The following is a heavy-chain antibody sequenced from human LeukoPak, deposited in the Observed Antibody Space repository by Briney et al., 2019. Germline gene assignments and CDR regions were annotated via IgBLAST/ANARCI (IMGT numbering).Heavy chain of an antibody. Sequence: SETLSLTCTVSGGSISSGYYWGWIRQPPGKGLEWIGSIYHSGSTYYNPSLKSRVTISVDTSKNQFSLKLSSVTAADTAVYYCARDSIVGATKVDAFDIWGQGTMVTVSS. V-gene: IGHV4-38-2*02. CDR1: GGSISSGYY. D-gene: IGHD1-26*01. CDR2: IYHSGST. CDR3: ARDSIVGATKVDAFDI. J-gene: IGHJ3*02.